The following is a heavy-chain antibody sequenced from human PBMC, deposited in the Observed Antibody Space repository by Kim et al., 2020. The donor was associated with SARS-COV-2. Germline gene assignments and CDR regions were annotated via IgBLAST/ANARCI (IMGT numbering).Heavy chain of an antibody. CDR3: AKAGHSSGFPY. J-gene: IGHJ4*02. Sequence: TYYADSVKGRFTISRDNSKNTLYLQMNSLRAEDTAVYYCAKAGHSSGFPYWGQGTLVTVSS. CDR2: T. V-gene: IGHV3-23*01. D-gene: IGHD6-19*01.